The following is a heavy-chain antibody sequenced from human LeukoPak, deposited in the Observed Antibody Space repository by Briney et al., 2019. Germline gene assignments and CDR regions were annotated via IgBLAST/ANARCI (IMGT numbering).Heavy chain of an antibody. CDR1: GGSISSNY. V-gene: IGHV4-34*01. Sequence: SETLSLTCTVSGGSISSNYWSWIRQPPGKGLEWIGEINHSGSTNYNPSLKSRVTISVDTSKNQFSLKLSSVTAADTAVYYCARGKPRYDFWSGYYRLAFDYWGQGTLVTVSS. CDR3: ARGKPRYDFWSGYYRLAFDY. J-gene: IGHJ4*02. CDR2: INHSGST. D-gene: IGHD3-3*01.